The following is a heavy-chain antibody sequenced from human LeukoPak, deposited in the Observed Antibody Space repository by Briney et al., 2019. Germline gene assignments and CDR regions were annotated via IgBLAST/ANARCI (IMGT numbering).Heavy chain of an antibody. CDR2: FDPEDGET. J-gene: IGHJ4*02. CDR1: GYTLTELS. V-gene: IGHV1-24*01. D-gene: IGHD5/OR15-5a*01. Sequence: ASVKVSCKVSGYTLTELSMHWVRQAPGKGLEWRGGFDPEDGETIYAQKFQGRVTMTEDTPTDTAYMELSSLRSEDTAVYYCATEVSVVSKYFDNWGQGTLVTVSS. CDR3: ATEVSVVSKYFDN.